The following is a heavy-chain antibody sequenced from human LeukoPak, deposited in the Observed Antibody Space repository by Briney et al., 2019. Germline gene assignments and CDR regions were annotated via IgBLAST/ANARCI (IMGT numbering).Heavy chain of an antibody. CDR2: ISYDGSKK. CDR1: GLTFNTYA. V-gene: IGHV3-30*07. J-gene: IGHJ4*02. D-gene: IGHD2/OR15-2a*01. CDR3: TRSGRGAFFKAYFDY. Sequence: GGSLRLSCVASGLTFNTYAMHWVRQAPGKGLEWVAVISYDGSKKFYADSVKGRFTISRDKLNDMLYLQMSSLRDDDTGVYYCTRSGRGAFFKAYFDYWGQGTLVTVSS.